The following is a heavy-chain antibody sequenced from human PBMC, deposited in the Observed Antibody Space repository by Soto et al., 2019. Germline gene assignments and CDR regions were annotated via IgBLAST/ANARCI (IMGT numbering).Heavy chain of an antibody. D-gene: IGHD3-9*01. Sequence: QVQLVQSGAEVKKPGSSVKVSCKASGGTFSSYAISWVRQAPGQGLEWMGGIIPIFGTANYAQKFQGRVTITADESTSTAYMELSSLRSEDTAVYYCARSHYDILTGTTIWFDPWGQGTLVTVSS. CDR3: ARSHYDILTGTTIWFDP. V-gene: IGHV1-69*01. CDR2: IIPIFGTA. J-gene: IGHJ5*02. CDR1: GGTFSSYA.